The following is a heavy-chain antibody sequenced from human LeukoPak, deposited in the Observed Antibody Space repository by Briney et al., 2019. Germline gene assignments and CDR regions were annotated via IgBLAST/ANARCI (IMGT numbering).Heavy chain of an antibody. CDR3: ARMYYYDSSGYLVYAFDI. J-gene: IGHJ3*02. Sequence: GGSLRLSCAASGFTVSSNYMSWVRQAPGKGLEWVSVIYSGGSTYYADSVKGRFTISRDNSKNTLYLQMNSLRAEDTAVYYCARMYYYDSSGYLVYAFDIWGQGTMVTVSS. D-gene: IGHD3-22*01. CDR1: GFTVSSNY. V-gene: IGHV3-53*01. CDR2: IYSGGST.